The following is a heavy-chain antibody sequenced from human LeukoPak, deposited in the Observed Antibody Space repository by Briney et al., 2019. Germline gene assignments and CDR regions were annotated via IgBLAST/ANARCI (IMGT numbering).Heavy chain of an antibody. D-gene: IGHD1-1*01. CDR3: ARTTTGYRYNWFDP. J-gene: IGHJ5*02. CDR1: GGSISSGGYY. Sequence: PSQTLSLTCTVSGGSISSGGYYWSWIRQHPGKGLEWIGYIYYSGSTCYNPSLKSRVTISVDTSKNQFSLKLSSVTAADTAVYYCARTTTGYRYNWFDPWGQGTLVTVSS. CDR2: IYYSGST. V-gene: IGHV4-31*03.